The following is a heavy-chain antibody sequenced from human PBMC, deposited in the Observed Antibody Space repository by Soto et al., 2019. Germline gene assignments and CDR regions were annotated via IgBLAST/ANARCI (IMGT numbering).Heavy chain of an antibody. J-gene: IGHJ6*03. Sequence: QVQLVQSGAEVKKPGSSVKVSCKASGGTFSSYTISWVRQAPGQGLEWMGRIIPILGIANYAQKFQGRVTINADKSSSTAYMELSSLRSADTAVYYCAREGYCSSTSCQYYYYYMDVWGKGTTVTVSS. D-gene: IGHD2-2*01. CDR3: AREGYCSSTSCQYYYYYMDV. V-gene: IGHV1-69*08. CDR2: IIPILGIA. CDR1: GGTFSSYT.